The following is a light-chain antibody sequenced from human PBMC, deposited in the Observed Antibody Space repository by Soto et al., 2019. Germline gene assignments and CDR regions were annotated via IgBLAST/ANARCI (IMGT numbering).Light chain of an antibody. CDR2: DDD. Sequence: SYELTQAPSVSVAPGQTASITCGANNIGVRSVHWHQKKPGQAPALVVYDDDARPSGIPGRFSGSNSGNTATLTITRVEAGDEADYYCQVWDDSRDQQVFGGGTKLTVL. CDR3: QVWDDSRDQQV. J-gene: IGLJ3*02. V-gene: IGLV3-21*02. CDR1: NIGVRS.